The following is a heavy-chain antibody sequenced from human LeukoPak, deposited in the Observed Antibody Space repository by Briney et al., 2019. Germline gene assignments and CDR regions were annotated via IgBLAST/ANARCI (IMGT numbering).Heavy chain of an antibody. CDR1: GYSISSGYY. J-gene: IGHJ6*04. D-gene: IGHD3-10*01. Sequence: SETLSLTCAVSGYSISSGYYWGWIRQPPGKGLEWIGSMSHNRGTYYNPSLKRRVTISMDTSKNQFSLRLSSVTAADTAVYYCASYYASGVSAYNYYGMDVWGKGTTVTVSS. CDR2: MSHNRGT. CDR3: ASYYASGVSAYNYYGMDV. V-gene: IGHV4-38-2*01.